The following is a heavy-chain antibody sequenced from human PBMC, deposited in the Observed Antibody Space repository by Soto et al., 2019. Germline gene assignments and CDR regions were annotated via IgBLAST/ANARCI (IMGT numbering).Heavy chain of an antibody. J-gene: IGHJ4*02. CDR2: ISYDGSNK. CDR1: GFTFSSYG. D-gene: IGHD6-19*01. V-gene: IGHV3-30*03. CDR3: ARESVAVAGTDFDY. Sequence: GGSLRLSCAASGFTFSSYGMHWVRQAPGKGLEWVAVISYDGSNKYYADSVKGRFTISRDNSMYTLYLQMNSLRAEDTAVYYCARESVAVAGTDFDYWGQGTLVTVSS.